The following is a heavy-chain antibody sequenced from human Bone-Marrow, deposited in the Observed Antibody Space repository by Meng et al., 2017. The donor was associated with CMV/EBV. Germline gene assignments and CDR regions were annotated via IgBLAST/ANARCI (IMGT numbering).Heavy chain of an antibody. D-gene: IGHD6-13*01. CDR3: VVVAAAGLIDN. Sequence: ASAKVSCKASGYTFTGHYIHWVRQTPGQGLEWMGWINPNSGGTNYAQKFQGRVTMTRDTSISTAYMELSRLRSDDTAVYYCVVVAAAGLIDNWGQGTLVTVSS. CDR2: INPNSGGT. V-gene: IGHV1-2*02. J-gene: IGHJ4*02. CDR1: GYTFTGHY.